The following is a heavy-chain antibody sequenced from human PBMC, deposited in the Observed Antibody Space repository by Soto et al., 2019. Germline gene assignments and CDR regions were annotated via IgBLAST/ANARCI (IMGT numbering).Heavy chain of an antibody. D-gene: IGHD5-12*01. CDR2: IYYSGST. CDR1: GGSISSGDYY. CDR3: ARGHTRGYSGYDLNWFDP. Sequence: PSETLSLTCTVSGGSISSGDYYWSWIRQPPGKGLEWIGYIYYSGSTYYNPSLKSRVTISVDTSKNQFSLKLSSVTAADTAVYYCARGHTRGYSGYDLNWFDPWGQGTLVTVSS. J-gene: IGHJ5*02. V-gene: IGHV4-30-4*01.